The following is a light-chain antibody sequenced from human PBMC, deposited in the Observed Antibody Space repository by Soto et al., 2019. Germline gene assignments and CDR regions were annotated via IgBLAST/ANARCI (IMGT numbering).Light chain of an antibody. Sequence: EIVLTQSPGTLSLSPGERATLSCRASQSISSIYLAWYQQKPGQAPMLFIYGASSRATGIPDRFSGSGSGTDFTLTISRLEPEDFAVYYCQQYGSSPYTFGQGTKLEIK. CDR2: GAS. CDR1: QSISSIY. J-gene: IGKJ2*01. V-gene: IGKV3-20*01. CDR3: QQYGSSPYT.